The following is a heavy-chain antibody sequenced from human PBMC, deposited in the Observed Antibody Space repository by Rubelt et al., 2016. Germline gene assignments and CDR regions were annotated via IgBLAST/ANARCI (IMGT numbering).Heavy chain of an antibody. D-gene: IGHD2-2*01. Sequence: WVRQAPGKGLEWDSDIYSVGSTYYADSVKDRFTISRDNSKNTLYLQMNSLRAEDTAVYFCARRGGVVVVPAATYFDYWGQGTLVTVSS. V-gene: IGHV3-53*01. CDR3: ARRGGVVVVPAATYFDY. CDR2: IYSVGST. J-gene: IGHJ4*02.